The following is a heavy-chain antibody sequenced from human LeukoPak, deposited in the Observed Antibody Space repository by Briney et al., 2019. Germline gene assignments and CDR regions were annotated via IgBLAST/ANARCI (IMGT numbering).Heavy chain of an antibody. CDR1: GFTFSDYY. CDR3: ARRDWVSGAVRAFDI. Sequence: GGSLRLSCVGSGFTFSDYYMSWIRQVPGKGLEWVSYISNDSVDKYYVDSVRGRFTISRDNAKKSMYLQMSGLRVEDTAVYYCARRDWVSGAVRAFDIWGQGTMVTVSS. V-gene: IGHV3-11*04. J-gene: IGHJ3*02. D-gene: IGHD3-3*01. CDR2: ISNDSVDK.